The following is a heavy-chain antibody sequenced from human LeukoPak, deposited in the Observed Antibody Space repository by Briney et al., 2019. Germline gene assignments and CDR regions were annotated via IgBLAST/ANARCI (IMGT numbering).Heavy chain of an antibody. D-gene: IGHD2-2*01. CDR1: GFTFSNYA. V-gene: IGHV3-21*01. Sequence: GGSLRLSCAASGFTFSNYAMKWVRQAPGKGLEWVSAISRTSAYIYYPDSVKGRFTISRDNAQNSLYLQMDSLRVEDTAVYYYARDERRYCSDSSCYPGDYWGQGTLVTVSS. CDR2: ISRTSAYI. J-gene: IGHJ4*02. CDR3: ARDERRYCSDSSCYPGDY.